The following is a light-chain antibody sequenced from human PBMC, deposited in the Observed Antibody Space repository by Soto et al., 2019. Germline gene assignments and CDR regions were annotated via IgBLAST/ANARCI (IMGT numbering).Light chain of an antibody. CDR2: AAS. CDR1: QGISSY. V-gene: IGKV1-9*01. J-gene: IGKJ1*01. Sequence: IQLTQYPSSLSASVGDRVTITCRSSQGISSYLAWYQQKPGKAPRLLIYAASTLQSGVPSRFSGSGSGTDFTLTISSLQPEDVATYYCQEDNSAPWTFGQGTKVDIK. CDR3: QEDNSAPWT.